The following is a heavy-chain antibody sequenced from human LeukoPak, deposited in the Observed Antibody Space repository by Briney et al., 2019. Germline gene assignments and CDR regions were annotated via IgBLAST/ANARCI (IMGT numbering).Heavy chain of an antibody. CDR2: ISYDGSNK. CDR1: GFTFSSSG. D-gene: IGHD2-21*02. CDR3: ARDMCGGDCYPDF. Sequence: PGRSLRLSRAASGFTFSSSGMHWVRQAPGKGLEWVAIISYDGSNKYYADSVKGRFTISRDNSKNTLYLQMDSLRAEDTAVYYCARDMCGGDCYPDFWGRGTLVTVSS. V-gene: IGHV3-30*03. J-gene: IGHJ4*02.